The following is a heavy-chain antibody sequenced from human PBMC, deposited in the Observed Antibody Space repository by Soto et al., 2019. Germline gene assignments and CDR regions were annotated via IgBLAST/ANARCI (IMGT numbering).Heavy chain of an antibody. Sequence: SETLSLTCTVSGGSMSTSDYYWGWIRQTPGKGLEYIGNIDYRGTASYNPSLASRVTISVDTSKNQFSLKLSSVTAEDTAVFYCAKAPVPDYTAYGSCVFELWGRGTLVTVSS. CDR3: AKAPVPDYTAYGSCVFEL. CDR1: GGSMSTSDYY. CDR2: IDYRGTA. D-gene: IGHD4-4*01. J-gene: IGHJ2*01. V-gene: IGHV4-39*07.